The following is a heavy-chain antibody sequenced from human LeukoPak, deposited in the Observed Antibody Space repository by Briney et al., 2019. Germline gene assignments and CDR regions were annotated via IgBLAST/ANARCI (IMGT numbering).Heavy chain of an antibody. J-gene: IGHJ4*02. Sequence: GGSLRLSCATSGFPFSDFSMTWVRQAPGRGLEWISTTNSGGSSTDYAESVKGRFTISRDNSKNTLYLQMSSLRVEDTAMYYCAKQSYARSLGEGGPGTLVTVSS. CDR3: AKQSYARSLGE. V-gene: IGHV3-23*01. CDR1: GFPFSDFS. D-gene: IGHD2-8*01. CDR2: TNSGGSST.